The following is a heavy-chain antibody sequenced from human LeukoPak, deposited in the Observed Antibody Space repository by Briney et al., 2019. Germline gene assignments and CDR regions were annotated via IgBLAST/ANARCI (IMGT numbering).Heavy chain of an antibody. V-gene: IGHV3-23*01. CDR2: ISGSGGST. CDR3: AKDRSMVRGVIITSHYYGMDV. CDR1: GFTFSSYA. D-gene: IGHD3-10*01. J-gene: IGHJ6*02. Sequence: PGGSLRLSCAASGFTFSSYAMSWVRQAPGKGLEWVSAISGSGGSTYYADSVKGRFTISRDNSKNTLYLQMNSLRAEDTAVYYCAKDRSMVRGVIITSHYYGMDVRGQGTTVTVSS.